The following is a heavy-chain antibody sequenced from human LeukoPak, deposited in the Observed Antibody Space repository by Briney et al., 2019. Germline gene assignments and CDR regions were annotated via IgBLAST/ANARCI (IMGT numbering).Heavy chain of an antibody. CDR1: GFTFSRYD. V-gene: IGHV3-30*18. Sequence: SGGSLRLSCAASGFTFSRYDMHWVRQAPGKGLEWVAVISHDGSNKYYADSVKGRFTISRDNSKNTLYLQLNSLRAEDTAVYYCAKQPAASAHEAGGSFWYFDLWGRGTLVTVSS. D-gene: IGHD2-15*01. J-gene: IGHJ2*01. CDR2: ISHDGSNK. CDR3: AKQPAASAHEAGGSFWYFDL.